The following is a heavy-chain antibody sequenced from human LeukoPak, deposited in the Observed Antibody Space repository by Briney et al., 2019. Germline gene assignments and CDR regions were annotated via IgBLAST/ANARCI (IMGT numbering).Heavy chain of an antibody. V-gene: IGHV1-69*05. J-gene: IGHJ6*03. CDR2: IIPIFGTA. Sequence: AASVKVSCKASGGTFSSYAISWVRQAPGQGLEWMGGIIPIFGTANYAQKFQGRVTITTDESTSTAYMELSSLRSEDTAVYYCAFRAVRGVYYYYMDVWGKGTTVTVSS. CDR1: GGTFSSYA. CDR3: AFRAVRGVYYYYMDV. D-gene: IGHD3-10*01.